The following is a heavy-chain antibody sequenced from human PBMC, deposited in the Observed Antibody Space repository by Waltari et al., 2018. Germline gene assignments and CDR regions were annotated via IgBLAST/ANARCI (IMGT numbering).Heavy chain of an antibody. V-gene: IGHV3-30*04. CDR1: EFTFSSYP. CDR3: ARDYCDRTNCHGMDV. Sequence: QVQLVESGGGVVQPGKSLRLSAVASEFTFSSYPIHWFRQAPGKGLEWVAVISYNERNIYYVDSVKGRFTISRDNSQKMLYLQMNSLRAEDTAVYYCARDYCDRTNCHGMDVWGRGTTVTVSS. J-gene: IGHJ6*02. D-gene: IGHD3-22*01. CDR2: ISYNERNI.